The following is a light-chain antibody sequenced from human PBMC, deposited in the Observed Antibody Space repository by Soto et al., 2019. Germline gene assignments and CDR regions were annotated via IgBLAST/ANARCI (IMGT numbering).Light chain of an antibody. J-gene: IGKJ4*01. CDR2: AAS. V-gene: IGKV1-9*01. CDR3: QQLNAYPLT. CDR1: QGISTY. Sequence: DIQMTQSPSSVSASVGDRVTITCRASQGISTYLAWYQQTSGKAPKLLISAASTLQRGVPSRFSGSGSGTQFTLTISSLQPEDFATYYCQQLNAYPLTFGGGTKVDI.